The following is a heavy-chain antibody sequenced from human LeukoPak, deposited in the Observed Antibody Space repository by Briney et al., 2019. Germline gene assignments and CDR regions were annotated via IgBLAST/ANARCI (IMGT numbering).Heavy chain of an antibody. D-gene: IGHD3-9*01. CDR3: AKVAESGTYYDILTGYHFDY. J-gene: IGHJ4*02. Sequence: GGSLRLSCAASGFTFSGYAMSWVRQAPGKGLEWVSAISGSGGSTYYADSVKGRFTISRDNSKNTLYLQMNSLRAEDTAVYYCAKVAESGTYYDILTGYHFDYWGQGTLVTVSS. CDR1: GFTFSGYA. V-gene: IGHV3-23*01. CDR2: ISGSGGST.